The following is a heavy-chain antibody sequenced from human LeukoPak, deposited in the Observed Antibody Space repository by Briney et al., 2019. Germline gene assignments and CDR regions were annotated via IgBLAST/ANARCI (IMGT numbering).Heavy chain of an antibody. D-gene: IGHD2-15*01. J-gene: IGHJ4*02. CDR3: ARVGSGGNCN. CDR1: GFTFTAYL. V-gene: IGHV3-30-3*01. CDR2: MSSDGNAI. Sequence: GGSLRLSCAASGFTFTAYLVHWVRQAPGKGLECVAVMSSDGNAIFYADSVKDRFTVSRDNAKNTLYLQMNSLRAEDTAVYYCARVGSGGNCNWGQGTLVTVSS.